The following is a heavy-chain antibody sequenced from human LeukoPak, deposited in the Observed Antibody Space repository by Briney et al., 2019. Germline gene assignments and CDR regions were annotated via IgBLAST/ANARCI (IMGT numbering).Heavy chain of an antibody. CDR1: GGSISSYY. CDR3: ARAYSNYVSYYYGMDV. V-gene: IGHV4-59*01. CDR2: IYYSGST. Sequence: SETLSLTCTVSGGSISSYYWSWIRQPPGKGLEWIGYIYYSGSTNYNPSLKSRVTISVDTSKNQFSLKLSSVTAAVTAVYYCARAYSNYVSYYYGMDVWGQGTTVTVSS. D-gene: IGHD4-11*01. J-gene: IGHJ6*02.